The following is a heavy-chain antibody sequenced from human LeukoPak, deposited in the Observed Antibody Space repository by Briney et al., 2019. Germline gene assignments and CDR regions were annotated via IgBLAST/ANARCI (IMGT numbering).Heavy chain of an antibody. Sequence: SETLSLTCTVSRGSIRTADYYWAWVRQPPGEGLEWLGSIYFSGTPYFNPSLKSRVAVSIDTSKNQFSLQVTSVNASDTAVYFCARTSSWYAGAWFDSWGQGTLVTVSS. CDR3: ARTSSWYAGAWFDS. V-gene: IGHV4-39*01. J-gene: IGHJ5*01. D-gene: IGHD6-13*01. CDR2: IYFSGTP. CDR1: RGSIRTADYY.